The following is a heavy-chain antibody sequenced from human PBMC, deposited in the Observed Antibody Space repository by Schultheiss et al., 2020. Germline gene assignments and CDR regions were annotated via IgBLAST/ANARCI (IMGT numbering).Heavy chain of an antibody. J-gene: IGHJ3*02. V-gene: IGHV4-61*09. CDR1: GGSINSGDYY. CDR2: IYTSGST. D-gene: IGHD5-18*01. Sequence: SQTLSLTCTVSGGSINSGDYYWSWIRQPAGKGLEWIGHIYTSGSTNYNPSLKSRVTISVDTSKNQFSLKLSSVTAADTAVYYCARVFSRGTQAKVLDAFDIWGQGTMVTVSS. CDR3: ARVFSRGTQAKVLDAFDI.